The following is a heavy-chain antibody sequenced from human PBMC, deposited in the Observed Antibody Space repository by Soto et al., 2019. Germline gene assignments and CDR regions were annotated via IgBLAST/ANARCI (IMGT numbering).Heavy chain of an antibody. CDR2: ISSNAGST. CDR3: ARDGESSGWYRYFDL. CDR1: GFTFSSYA. J-gene: IGHJ2*01. D-gene: IGHD6-19*01. Sequence: EVQLVESGGGLVQPGGSLRLSCAASGFTFSSYAMHWVRQAPGKGLEYVSAISSNAGSTYYANSVKGRFTISRDNSKNTLYLQMGSLRAEDMAVYYCARDGESSGWYRYFDLWGRGTLVTVSS. V-gene: IGHV3-64*01.